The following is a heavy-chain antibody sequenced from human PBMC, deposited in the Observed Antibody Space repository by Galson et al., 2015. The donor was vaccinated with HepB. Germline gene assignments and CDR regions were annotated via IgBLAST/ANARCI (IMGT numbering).Heavy chain of an antibody. D-gene: IGHD3-16*01. V-gene: IGHV3-30*02. CDR1: GFIFSSFD. J-gene: IGHJ4*02. CDR3: AREGGTHYYFDY. Sequence: SLRLSCAASGFIFSSFDMHWVRQAPGKGLEWVTYIQSGGGLQFYADSVKGRFTISRDFSKNTVSLQMNSLRTGDTAFYYCAREGGTHYYFDYWGEGTLVTVSS. CDR2: IQSGGGLQ.